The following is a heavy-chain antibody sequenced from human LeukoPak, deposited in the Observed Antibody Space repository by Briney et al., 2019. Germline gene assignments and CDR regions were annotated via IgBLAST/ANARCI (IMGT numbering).Heavy chain of an antibody. J-gene: IGHJ2*01. CDR1: GGSISSGGYC. V-gene: IGHV4-30-2*01. CDR2: IYHSGST. Sequence: SETLSLTCAVSGGSISSGGYCWSWIRQPPGKGLEWIGYIYHSGSTYYNPSLKSRVTISVDRSKNQFSLKLSSVTAADTAVYYCARGGITSRPGWYFDLWGRGTLVTVSS. D-gene: IGHD6-6*01. CDR3: ARGGITSRPGWYFDL.